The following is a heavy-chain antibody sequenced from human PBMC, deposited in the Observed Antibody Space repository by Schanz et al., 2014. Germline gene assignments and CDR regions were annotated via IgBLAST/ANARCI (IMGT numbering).Heavy chain of an antibody. V-gene: IGHV3-23*04. CDR1: GFTFSSYA. D-gene: IGHD3-3*01. Sequence: EVQLVESGGGLVKPGGSLRLSCAASGFTFSSYAMSWVRQAPGKGLEWVSAISGSGGSTYYADSVKGRFTISRDNAKNSLYLEMNSLRAEDTAVYYCVRDSFFAFDYWGQGTLVTVSS. CDR2: ISGSGGST. CDR3: VRDSFFAFDY. J-gene: IGHJ4*02.